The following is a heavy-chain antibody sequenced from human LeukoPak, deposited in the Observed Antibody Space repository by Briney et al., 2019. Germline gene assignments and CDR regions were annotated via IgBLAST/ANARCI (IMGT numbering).Heavy chain of an antibody. J-gene: IGHJ4*02. CDR1: GYTFTSYG. Sequence: GASVKVSCKASGYTFTSYGISWVRQAPGQGLEWMGWISAYIGNTNYAQKLQGRVTMTTDTSTSTAYMELRSLRSDDTAVYYCARVVNYYDSSGYHTYFDYWGQGTLVTVSS. CDR3: ARVVNYYDSSGYHTYFDY. D-gene: IGHD3-22*01. V-gene: IGHV1-18*01. CDR2: ISAYIGNT.